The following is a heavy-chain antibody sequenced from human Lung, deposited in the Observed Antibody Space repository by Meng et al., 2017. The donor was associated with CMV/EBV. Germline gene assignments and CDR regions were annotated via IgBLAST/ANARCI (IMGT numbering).Heavy chain of an antibody. Sequence: GGSLRLSCAASGFTFSSYAMHWVRQAPGKGLEWVAVISYDGSNKYYADSVKGRFTISRDNSKNTLYLQMNSLRDEDTAVYYCARDPPRPGYNFDSWGQGTLVTVSS. CDR2: ISYDGSNK. D-gene: IGHD5-18*01. J-gene: IGHJ4*02. CDR3: ARDPPRPGYNFDS. CDR1: GFTFSSYA. V-gene: IGHV3-30*04.